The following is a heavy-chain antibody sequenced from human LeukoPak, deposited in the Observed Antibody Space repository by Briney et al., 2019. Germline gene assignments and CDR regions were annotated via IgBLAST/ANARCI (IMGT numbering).Heavy chain of an antibody. CDR3: AREGCSGGVCYFDY. D-gene: IGHD2-15*01. J-gene: IGHJ4*02. CDR2: INASGNT. CDR1: GGSISYYY. V-gene: IGHV4-4*07. Sequence: SETLPLTCTVSGGSISYYYWTWIRQPAGKGLEWIGRINASGNTKYTPSLRSRVTLSIDTSAQQFYLKLSSVTAADTAVYFCAREGCSGGVCYFDYWGRGTLVTVSS.